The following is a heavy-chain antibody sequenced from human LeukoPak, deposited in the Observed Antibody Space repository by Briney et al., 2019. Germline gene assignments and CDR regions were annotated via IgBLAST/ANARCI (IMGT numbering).Heavy chain of an antibody. CDR2: ISSSGSTI. D-gene: IGHD4-23*01. V-gene: IGHV3-11*04. Sequence: GGSLRLSCAASGFTFSDYYMSWIRQPPGKGLDCVSYISSSGSTIYYADCVKGRFPISRDNAKNSLYPQMNGLRAEDTAVYYCARSGTTVVTLGYWGQGTLVTVSS. J-gene: IGHJ4*02. CDR1: GFTFSDYY. CDR3: ARSGTTVVTLGY.